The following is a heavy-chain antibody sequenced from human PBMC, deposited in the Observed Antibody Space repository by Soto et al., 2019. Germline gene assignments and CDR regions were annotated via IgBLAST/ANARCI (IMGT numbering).Heavy chain of an antibody. J-gene: IGHJ5*02. CDR3: ARIGLNWNYGAARGWFDP. V-gene: IGHV4-34*01. CDR1: GGSFSGYY. CDR2: INHSGST. Sequence: PSETLSRTCAVYGGSFSGYYWIWIRQPPGKGLEWIGEINHSGSTNYNPSLKSRVTISVDTSKNQFSLKLSSVTAADTAVYYCARIGLNWNYGAARGWFDPWGQGTLVTVSS. D-gene: IGHD1-7*01.